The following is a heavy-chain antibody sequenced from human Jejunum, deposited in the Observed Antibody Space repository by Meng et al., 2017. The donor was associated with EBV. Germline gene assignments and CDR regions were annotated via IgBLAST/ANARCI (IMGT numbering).Heavy chain of an antibody. CDR1: GGSFSDYY. CDR2: ISHSGTT. D-gene: IGHD4-23*01. J-gene: IGHJ5*02. V-gene: IGHV4-34*01. Sequence: VHVQEWGVGFLKPSETLSLTCGVYGGSFSDYYWTWIRQPPGKGLEWIGEISHSGTTKYNPSLKSRVTISLDTSNNQFSLNLNSVTAADTALYYCARYGKCSGNSFYCFDPWGQGTLVTVSS. CDR3: ARYGKCSGNSFYCFDP.